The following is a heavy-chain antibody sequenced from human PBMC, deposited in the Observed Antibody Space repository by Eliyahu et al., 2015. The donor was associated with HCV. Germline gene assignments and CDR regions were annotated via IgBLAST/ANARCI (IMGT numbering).Heavy chain of an antibody. D-gene: IGHD4-17*01. CDR1: GFNFHSFS. V-gene: IGHV3-21*01. CDR3: AREAYTDYVFDY. Sequence: EVQLVXSGGGLIKPGGSLRLSCALXGFNFHSFSMNWVRQAPGKGLEWVSSISSLXTFIYYADSVKGRFTVSRDNAKNSVFLQMNNLRAEDTALYYCAREAYTDYVFDYWGQGALVTVSS. J-gene: IGHJ4*02. CDR2: ISSLXTFI.